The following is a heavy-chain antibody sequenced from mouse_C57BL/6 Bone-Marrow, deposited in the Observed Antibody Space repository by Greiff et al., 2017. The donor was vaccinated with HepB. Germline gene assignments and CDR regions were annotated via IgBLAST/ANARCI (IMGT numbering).Heavy chain of an antibody. CDR1: GFTFSSYT. Sequence: EVLLVESGGGLVKPGGSLKLSCAASGFTFSSYTMSWVRQTPEKRLEWVATISGGGGNTYYPDSVKGRFTISRDNAKNTLYLQLSSLRSEDTALYYCASPMMVDAMDYWGQGTSVTVSS. D-gene: IGHD2-3*01. CDR3: ASPMMVDAMDY. J-gene: IGHJ4*01. CDR2: ISGGGGNT. V-gene: IGHV5-9*01.